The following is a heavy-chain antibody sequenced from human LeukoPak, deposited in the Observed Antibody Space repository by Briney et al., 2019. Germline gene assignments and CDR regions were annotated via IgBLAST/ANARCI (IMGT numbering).Heavy chain of an antibody. D-gene: IGHD3-22*01. CDR2: IIPIFGTA. CDR1: GGTFSSYA. Sequence: ASVKVSCKASGGTFSSYAISWVRQAPGQGLEWMGGIIPIFGTANYAQKFQGRVTITADESTSTAYMELSSLRSEDTAVYYCVSYYYDSSASEGFDPWGQGTLVTVSS. J-gene: IGHJ5*02. V-gene: IGHV1-69*13. CDR3: VSYYYDSSASEGFDP.